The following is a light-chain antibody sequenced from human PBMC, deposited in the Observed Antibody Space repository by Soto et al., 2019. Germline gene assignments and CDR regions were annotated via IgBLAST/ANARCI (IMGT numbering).Light chain of an antibody. CDR1: SSDVGGYNY. CDR2: EVS. V-gene: IGLV2-8*01. Sequence: QSALTQPPSASGSPGQSVTISCTGTSSDVGGYNYVSWYQQHPGKAPKLMIYEVSKRPSGVPDRFSGSKSDNTASLTVSGLQAEDEADYYCSSYAGSKGVFGTGTKLTVL. CDR3: SSYAGSKGV. J-gene: IGLJ1*01.